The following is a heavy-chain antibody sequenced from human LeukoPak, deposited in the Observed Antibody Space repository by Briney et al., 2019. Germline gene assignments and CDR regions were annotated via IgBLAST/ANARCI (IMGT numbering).Heavy chain of an antibody. CDR3: ARCGGQGRESYYYYYGMDV. D-gene: IGHD2-21*01. V-gene: IGHV1-46*01. J-gene: IGHJ6*02. CDR1: GYTFTSYY. Sequence: GASVKVSCKASGYTFTSYYMHWVRQAPGQGLEWMGIINPSGGSTSYAQKFQGRVTMTRDTSTSTVYMELSSLRSEDTAVYYCARCGGQGRESYYYYYGMDVWGQGTTVTVSS. CDR2: INPSGGST.